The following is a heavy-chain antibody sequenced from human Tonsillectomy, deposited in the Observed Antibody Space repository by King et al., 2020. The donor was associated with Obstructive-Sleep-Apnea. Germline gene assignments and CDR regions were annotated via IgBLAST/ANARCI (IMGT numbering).Heavy chain of an antibody. D-gene: IGHD4-17*01. CDR3: AREGLDDYGDYYFDY. Sequence: QLQESGPGLVKPSETLSLTCTVSGGSISSYYWSWIRQPPGKGLEWIVYSYYSGSTNYNPSLKSRVTISVDTSKNQFSLKLSSVTAADTAVYYCAREGLDDYGDYYFDYWGQGTLVTVSS. CDR1: GGSISSYY. V-gene: IGHV4-59*08. CDR2: SYYSGST. J-gene: IGHJ4*02.